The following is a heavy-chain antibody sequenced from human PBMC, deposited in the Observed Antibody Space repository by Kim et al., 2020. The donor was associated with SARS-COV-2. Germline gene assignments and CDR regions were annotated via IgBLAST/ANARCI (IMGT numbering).Heavy chain of an antibody. CDR3: ARSSHSTGSSWYVFHYYYGMDV. Sequence: ASVKVSCKASGYTFTSYGISWVRQAPGQGLEWMGWISAYNGNTNYAQKLQGRVTMTTDTSTSTAYMELRSLRSDDTAVYYCARSSHSTGSSWYVFHYYYGMDVWGQGTTVTVSS. V-gene: IGHV1-18*01. D-gene: IGHD6-13*01. CDR1: GYTFTSYG. CDR2: ISAYNGNT. J-gene: IGHJ6*02.